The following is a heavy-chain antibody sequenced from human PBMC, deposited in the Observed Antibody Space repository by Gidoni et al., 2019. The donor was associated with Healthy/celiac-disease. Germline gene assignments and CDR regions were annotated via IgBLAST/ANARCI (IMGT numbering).Heavy chain of an antibody. CDR1: GFSLSTSGMC. D-gene: IGHD3-9*01. CDR3: ARMYYDILTGSQYFDY. V-gene: IGHV2-70*15. CDR2: IDWDDDK. J-gene: IGHJ4*02. Sequence: QVTLRESGPALVTPTQTLTLTCTFSGFSLSTSGMCVSWIRQPPGMALEWLARIDWDDDKYYSTSLKTRLTISKDTSKNQVVLTMTNMDPVDTATYYCARMYYDILTGSQYFDYWGQGTLVTVSS.